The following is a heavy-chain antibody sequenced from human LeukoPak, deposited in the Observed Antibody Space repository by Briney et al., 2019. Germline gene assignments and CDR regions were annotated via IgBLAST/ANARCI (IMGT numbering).Heavy chain of an antibody. CDR1: GFTFSTYA. CDR2: ISTNGGSS. V-gene: IGHV3-64*01. J-gene: IGHJ4*02. CDR3: ARAFAPYYYDSSGYFDY. D-gene: IGHD3-22*01. Sequence: GGSLRLSCAASGFTFSTYAMHWVRQAPGKGLEYVSGISTNGGSSYYANSVKGRFTISRDNSKNTLYLQMGSLRAEDTAVYYCARAFAPYYYDSSGYFDYWGQGTLVTVSS.